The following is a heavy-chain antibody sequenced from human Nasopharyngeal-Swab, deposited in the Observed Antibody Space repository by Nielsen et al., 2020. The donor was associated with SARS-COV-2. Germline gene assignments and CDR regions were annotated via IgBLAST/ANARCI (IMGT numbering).Heavy chain of an antibody. Sequence: WIRQPPGKGLEWVANIKQDGSEKYYVDSVKGRFTISRDNAKNSLYLQMSSLRAEDTAVYYCARDADSGSYAPVGMDVWGQGTTVTVSS. CDR3: ARDADSGSYAPVGMDV. CDR2: IKQDGSEK. D-gene: IGHD1-26*01. V-gene: IGHV3-7*01. J-gene: IGHJ6*02.